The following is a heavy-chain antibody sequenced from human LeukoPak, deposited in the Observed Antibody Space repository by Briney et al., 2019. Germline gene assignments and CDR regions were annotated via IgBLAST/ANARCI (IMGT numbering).Heavy chain of an antibody. D-gene: IGHD2-2*01. CDR1: GFTFSSYG. J-gene: IGHJ4*02. V-gene: IGHV3-30*02. Sequence: GGSLRLSCAASGFTFSSYGMHWVRQAPGKGLEWGTFIRNDESDKKYADSVKGRFIISRDNSRNILYLQMNSLRAEDTAVYYCASGAEGYCTTSTCYPFDSWGQGTLVTVSS. CDR2: IRNDESDK. CDR3: ASGAEGYCTTSTCYPFDS.